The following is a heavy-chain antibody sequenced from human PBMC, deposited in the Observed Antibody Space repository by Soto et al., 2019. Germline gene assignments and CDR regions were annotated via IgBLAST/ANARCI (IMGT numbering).Heavy chain of an antibody. J-gene: IGHJ5*02. CDR1: GFTFSSSA. CDR2: TTISGT. Sequence: GGSLRLSCAASGFTFSSSAMSWVRQAPGKGLEWVSTTTISGTYYTESVKGRFTTSRDNSKNTLYLQMNSLRVEDTAVYYCARLTTSWGQGALVTVSS. CDR3: ARLTTS. V-gene: IGHV3-23*01.